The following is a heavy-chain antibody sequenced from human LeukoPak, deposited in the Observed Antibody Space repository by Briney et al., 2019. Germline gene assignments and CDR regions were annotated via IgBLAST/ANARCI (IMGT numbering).Heavy chain of an antibody. J-gene: IGHJ4*02. D-gene: IGHD2-15*01. CDR3: ARQEGYRSGGSCYFIDY. Sequence: GESLKISCKGSGYSFTSYWIGWVRQMPGKGLEWMGIIYPGDSDTRYSPSFQGQVTISADKSISTAYLQWSSLKASDTAMYYCARQEGYRSGGSCYFIDYWGQGTLVTVSS. V-gene: IGHV5-51*01. CDR2: IYPGDSDT. CDR1: GYSFTSYW.